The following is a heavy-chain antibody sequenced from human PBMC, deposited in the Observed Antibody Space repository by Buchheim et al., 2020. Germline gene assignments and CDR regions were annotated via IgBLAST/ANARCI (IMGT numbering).Heavy chain of an antibody. CDR1: GFIFSSYG. D-gene: IGHD2-15*01. J-gene: IGHJ4*02. CDR2: ISYDGSNK. CDR3: AKAGSGPSFDY. Sequence: QVQLVESGGGVVQPGRSLRLSCAASGFIFSSYGMHWVRQAPGKGLEWVAVISYDGSNKYYADSVKGRFTISRDNSKNTLYLQMNSLRAEDTAVYYCAKAGSGPSFDYWGQGTL. V-gene: IGHV3-30*18.